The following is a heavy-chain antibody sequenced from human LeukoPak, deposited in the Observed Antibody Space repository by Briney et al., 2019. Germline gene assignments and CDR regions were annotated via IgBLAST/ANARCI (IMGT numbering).Heavy chain of an antibody. J-gene: IGHJ5*02. CDR3: ARSGDIVVVPAATNNWFDP. CDR2: ISAYNGNT. D-gene: IGHD2-2*01. V-gene: IGHV1-18*01. Sequence: ASVKVSCKASGYTFTSYGISWVRQAPGQGLEWMGWISAYNGNTNYAQKLQGRVTMTTDTSTSTAYMELRSLRSDDTAVYYCARSGDIVVVPAATNNWFDPWGQGTLVTVSS. CDR1: GYTFTSYG.